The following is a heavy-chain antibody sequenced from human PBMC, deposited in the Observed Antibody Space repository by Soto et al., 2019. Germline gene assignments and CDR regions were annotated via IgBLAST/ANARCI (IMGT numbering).Heavy chain of an antibody. Sequence: GGSLRLSWAAAGFTCSNYGRSWVRQAPGKGLEWVSYISSSSSTIYYADSVKGRFTISRDNAKNSLYLQMNSLRAEDTVVYYCARAVRGVWYYYYMDVWGKGTTVTVSS. CDR2: ISSSSSTI. CDR3: ARAVRGVWYYYYMDV. V-gene: IGHV3-48*01. D-gene: IGHD3-10*01. J-gene: IGHJ6*03. CDR1: GFTCSNYG.